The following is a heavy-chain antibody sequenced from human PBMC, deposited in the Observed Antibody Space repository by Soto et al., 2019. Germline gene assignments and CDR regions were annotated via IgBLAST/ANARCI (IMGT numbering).Heavy chain of an antibody. D-gene: IGHD2-15*01. V-gene: IGHV3-33*01. J-gene: IGHJ4*02. Sequence: QVRLVESGGGVVQPARSLRLSWAASGFTFSSYGMHWVRQAPGKGLEWVAVIWYDGSNKYYADSVKGRFTISRDNSKNTTYLQMTSLRAEDTAVYYCARDGYCSGGSCYSVPVFDYWGQGTLVTVSA. CDR3: ARDGYCSGGSCYSVPVFDY. CDR2: IWYDGSNK. CDR1: GFTFSSYG.